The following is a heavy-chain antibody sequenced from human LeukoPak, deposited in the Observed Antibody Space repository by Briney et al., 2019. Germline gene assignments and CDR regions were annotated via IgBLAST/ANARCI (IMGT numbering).Heavy chain of an antibody. CDR2: ITGSGDTT. J-gene: IGHJ4*02. V-gene: IGHV3-23*01. D-gene: IGHD3-9*01. Sequence: GASLRLSCAASGFIFRNYAMSWVRQAPGKGLEGVSAITGSGDTTYYEDSVKGRLTISSDNSNDALYAEMNPLRADDTAVYYCAKWGDYDILTGYYVSDFWGQGTLVTVSS. CDR1: GFIFRNYA. CDR3: AKWGDYDILTGYYVSDF.